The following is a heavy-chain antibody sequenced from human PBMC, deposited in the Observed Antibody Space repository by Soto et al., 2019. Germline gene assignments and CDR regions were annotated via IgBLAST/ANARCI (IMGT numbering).Heavy chain of an antibody. Sequence: GGSLRLSCAASGFTVSSNYMSWVRQAPGKGLEWVSVIYSGGSTYYADSVKGRFTISRDNSKNTLYLQMNSLRAEDTAVYYCARVPRFRIRGVYYYYMDVWGKGTTVTVSS. D-gene: IGHD2-15*01. CDR3: ARVPRFRIRGVYYYYMDV. CDR2: IYSGGST. J-gene: IGHJ6*03. CDR1: GFTVSSNY. V-gene: IGHV3-66*01.